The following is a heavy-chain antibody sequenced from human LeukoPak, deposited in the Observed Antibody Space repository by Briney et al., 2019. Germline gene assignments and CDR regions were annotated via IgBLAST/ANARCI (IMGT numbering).Heavy chain of an antibody. V-gene: IGHV4-34*01. D-gene: IGHD1-26*01. J-gene: IGHJ4*02. CDR1: GGSFSGYY. Sequence: SETLSLTCAVYGGSFSGYYWSWIRQPPGKGLEWIGEINHSGSTNYNPSLKSRVTISVDTSKNQSSLKLSSVTAADTAVYYCVGGSYQPYYFDYWGQGTLVTVSS. CDR3: VGGSYQPYYFDY. CDR2: INHSGST.